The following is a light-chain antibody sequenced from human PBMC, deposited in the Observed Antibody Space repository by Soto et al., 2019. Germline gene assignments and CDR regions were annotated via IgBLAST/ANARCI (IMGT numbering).Light chain of an antibody. J-gene: IGLJ1*01. CDR1: SSDVGGYNY. CDR2: DVT. V-gene: IGLV2-11*01. Sequence: QSVLTQPRSVSGSPGQTVAISCTGTSSDVGGYNYVSWSQHHQGKAPKLMIYDVTKRPSGVPDRFSGSKSGNTASLPISGLQAEDEADYYCCSYGGSSYGGRLYVFGTWTKVTVL. CDR3: CSYGGSSYGGRLYV.